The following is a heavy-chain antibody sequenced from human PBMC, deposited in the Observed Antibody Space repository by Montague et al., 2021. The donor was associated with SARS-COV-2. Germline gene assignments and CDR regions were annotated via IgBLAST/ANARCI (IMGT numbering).Heavy chain of an antibody. V-gene: IGHV4-34*01. J-gene: IGHJ6*03. D-gene: IGHD3-22*01. CDR2: INNSGST. CDR3: ARDRIEVSMIVVVLTGASYYMDV. Sequence: SETLSLTCAVYGGSLSGHYWSWIRQHPGKGLEWIGEINNSGSTNYNPSLKSRVTISVDTSKNQFSLKLHSVTAADTAVYYCARDRIEVSMIVVVLTGASYYMDVWGKGTTVTVSS. CDR1: GGSLSGHY.